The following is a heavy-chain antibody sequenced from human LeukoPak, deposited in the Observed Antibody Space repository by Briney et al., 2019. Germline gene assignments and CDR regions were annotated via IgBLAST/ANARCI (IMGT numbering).Heavy chain of an antibody. V-gene: IGHV1-18*01. CDR2: INPYNGNT. CDR3: ARGPRYDYDSSVYYFEF. D-gene: IGHD3-22*01. Sequence: ASVKVSCKASGYTFSSYGISWVRQAPGQGLEWVGRINPYNGNTKYVQKFYDRVSMTTDTSTSTAYMELRRLRSGDTAMYYCARGPRYDYDSSVYYFEFWGQGTLVTVSP. CDR1: GYTFSSYG. J-gene: IGHJ4*02.